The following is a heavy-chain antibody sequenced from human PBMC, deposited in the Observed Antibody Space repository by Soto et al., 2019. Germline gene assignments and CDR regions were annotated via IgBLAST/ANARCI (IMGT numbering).Heavy chain of an antibody. CDR1: GFTFSSYS. V-gene: IGHV3-48*02. CDR2: ISSSSSTI. D-gene: IGHD6-19*01. CDR3: ARDKTGGWDYYYGMDV. Sequence: GGSLRLSCAASGFTFSSYSMNWVRQAPGKGLEWVSYISSSSSTIYYADSVKGRFTISRDNAKNSLYPQMNSLRDEDTAVYYCARDKTGGWDYYYGMDVWGQGTTVTVSS. J-gene: IGHJ6*02.